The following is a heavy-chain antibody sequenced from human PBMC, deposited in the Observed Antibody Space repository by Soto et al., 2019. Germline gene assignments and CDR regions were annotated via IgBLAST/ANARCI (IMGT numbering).Heavy chain of an antibody. J-gene: IGHJ2*01. CDR2: IKTAGSII. D-gene: IGHD7-27*01. CDR3: ARVRLGAGYFDL. CDR1: GFSFSSYW. V-gene: IGHV3-74*01. Sequence: EVQLVESGGGLVQPGGSLRLSCAASGFSFSSYWMHWVSQAPGKGLVWVSRIKTAGSIITYADSVKGRFTISRDNAKNTLYLQMNSLRPEDTAVYYCARVRLGAGYFDLWGGGTLVSLSS.